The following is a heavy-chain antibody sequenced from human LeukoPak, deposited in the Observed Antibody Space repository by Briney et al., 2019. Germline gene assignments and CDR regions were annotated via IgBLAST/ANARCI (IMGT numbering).Heavy chain of an antibody. Sequence: SETLSLTCTVSGASINIYTYYWGWIRQPPGKGLEWIGSIYHSGSTYYNPSLKSRVTISVDTSKNQFSLKLSSVTAADTAVYYCATQIHDYGDYVDYWGQGTLVTVSS. D-gene: IGHD4-17*01. CDR1: GASINIYTYY. V-gene: IGHV4-39*07. CDR2: IYHSGST. CDR3: ATQIHDYGDYVDY. J-gene: IGHJ4*02.